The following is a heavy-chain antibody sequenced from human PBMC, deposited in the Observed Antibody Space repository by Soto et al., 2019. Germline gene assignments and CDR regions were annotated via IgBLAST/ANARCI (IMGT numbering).Heavy chain of an antibody. J-gene: IGHJ6*02. CDR1: GYTFTGYY. D-gene: IGHD2-2*02. Sequence: ASVKVSCKASGYTFTGYYMHWVRQAPGQGLEWMGWINPNSGGTNYAQKFQGWVTMTRDTSISTAYMELSRLRSDDTAVYYCARGGEVVVVPAAIQIEDYYYYYGMDVWGQGTTVTVSS. CDR2: INPNSGGT. CDR3: ARGGEVVVVPAAIQIEDYYYYYGMDV. V-gene: IGHV1-2*04.